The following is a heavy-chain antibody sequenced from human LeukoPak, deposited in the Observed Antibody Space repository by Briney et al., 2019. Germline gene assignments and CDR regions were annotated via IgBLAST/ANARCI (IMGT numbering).Heavy chain of an antibody. CDR1: GFTFSSYG. Sequence: GGSLRLSCAASGFTFSSYGMSWVPQAPGKGLEWVSAISGSGGSTYYTDSVKGRFTISRDNSKNTLYLQMNSLRAEDTAVYYCAKDTEYSGSYFAFDIWGQGTMVTVSS. V-gene: IGHV3-23*01. J-gene: IGHJ3*02. D-gene: IGHD1-26*01. CDR2: ISGSGGST. CDR3: AKDTEYSGSYFAFDI.